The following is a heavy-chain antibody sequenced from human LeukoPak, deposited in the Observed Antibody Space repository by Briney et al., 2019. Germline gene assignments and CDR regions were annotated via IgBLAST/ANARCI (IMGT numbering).Heavy chain of an antibody. CDR2: ISTSSSYI. CDR3: ARVSAGVIGMKDAFDI. Sequence: PGGSLRLSCAASGFTFSSYGMNWVRQAPGKGLEWISSISTSSSYIYYADSVKGRLTISRHNARNSLFLQLNSLRAEDTAVYYCARVSAGVIGMKDAFDIWGQGTMVTVSS. CDR1: GFTFSSYG. J-gene: IGHJ3*02. D-gene: IGHD3-16*02. V-gene: IGHV3-21*01.